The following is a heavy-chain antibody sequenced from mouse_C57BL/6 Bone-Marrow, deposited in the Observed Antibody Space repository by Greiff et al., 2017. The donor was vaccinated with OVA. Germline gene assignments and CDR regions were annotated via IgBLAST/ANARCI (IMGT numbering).Heavy chain of an antibody. D-gene: IGHD2-5*01. J-gene: IGHJ4*01. V-gene: IGHV6-6*01. CDR3: TPAYYSNAMDY. CDR1: GFTFSDAW. Sequence: EVKLMESGGGLVQPGGSMKLSCAASGFTFSDAWMDWVRQSPEQGLEWVAEIRTKANNHATYYAVSVKGRFTISREESKSGVYLQMNSLRAEDTGIYDCTPAYYSNAMDYWGQGTSVTVSS. CDR2: IRTKANNHAT.